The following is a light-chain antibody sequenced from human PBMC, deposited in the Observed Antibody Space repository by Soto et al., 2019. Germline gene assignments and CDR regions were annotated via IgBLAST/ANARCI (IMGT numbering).Light chain of an antibody. CDR1: SSDVGGYNY. J-gene: IGLJ7*01. Sequence: QSVLTQPASVSGSPGQSITISCTGTSSDVGGYNYVSWSQQHPGKAPKLIIYGVSSRPSGVSNRFSGSKSGNTASLTISGLQAEDEADYYCSSYASSSTPDVFGTGTQLTVL. V-gene: IGLV2-14*01. CDR3: SSYASSSTPDV. CDR2: GVS.